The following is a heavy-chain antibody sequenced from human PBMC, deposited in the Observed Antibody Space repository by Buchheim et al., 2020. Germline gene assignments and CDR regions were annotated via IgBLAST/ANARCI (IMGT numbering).Heavy chain of an antibody. CDR1: GIPVSSNY. CDR3: ASPGYSSGWYAY. J-gene: IGHJ4*02. CDR2: LYTSGKS. V-gene: IGHV3-66*02. Sequence: EVQLVQSGGGLVQPGGSLRLSCAASGIPVSSNYMSWVRQSPEKGLEWVSVLYTSGKSYYTDSMKGRFIVSRDDSENTLYLQMNGLRPEDTAVYYCASPGYSSGWYAYWGQGT. D-gene: IGHD6-19*01.